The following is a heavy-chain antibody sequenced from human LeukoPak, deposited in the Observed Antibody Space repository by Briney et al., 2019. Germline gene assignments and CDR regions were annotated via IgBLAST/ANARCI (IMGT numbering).Heavy chain of an antibody. CDR2: INHSGST. CDR1: GVSFSGYY. J-gene: IGHJ4*02. V-gene: IGHV4-34*01. CDR3: ASRRLYISGYDY. Sequence: PSETLSLTCAVYGVSFSGYYWSWIRQPPGKGLEWIGEINHSGSTNYNPSLKSRVIISVDPSKNQSSLKLRSVTATDTAVYYCASRRLYISGYDYWGQGTLGTVSS. D-gene: IGHD3-22*01.